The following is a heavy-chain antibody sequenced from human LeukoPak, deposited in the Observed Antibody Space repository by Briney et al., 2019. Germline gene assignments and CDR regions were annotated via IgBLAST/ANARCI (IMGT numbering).Heavy chain of an antibody. CDR3: ARGSSTWSNAFDT. D-gene: IGHD6-13*01. Sequence: GASVKVSRKASGYTFTSYTMHWVRQAPGQRLEWMGWINVDKGNTKYSQKFQDRVIISWDTSASTAYMELSSLRSEDTAVFYCARGSSTWSNAFDTWGQGTMVTVSS. J-gene: IGHJ3*02. V-gene: IGHV1-3*01. CDR2: INVDKGNT. CDR1: GYTFTSYT.